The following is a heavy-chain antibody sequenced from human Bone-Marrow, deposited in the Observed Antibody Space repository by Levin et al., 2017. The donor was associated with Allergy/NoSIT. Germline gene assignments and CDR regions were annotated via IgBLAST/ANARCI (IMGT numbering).Heavy chain of an antibody. J-gene: IGHJ4*02. V-gene: IGHV5-51*01. Sequence: ASVKVSCKASGYSFFNHWIGWVRKMPGKGLEWVGFIFPDDSDTRYSPSFQGQVTITADTSINTAYLRWSSLKASDTAVYFCVTTVTTLGLDYWGQGTLISVSS. CDR2: IFPDDSDT. D-gene: IGHD4-17*01. CDR3: VTTVTTLGLDY. CDR1: GYSFFNHW.